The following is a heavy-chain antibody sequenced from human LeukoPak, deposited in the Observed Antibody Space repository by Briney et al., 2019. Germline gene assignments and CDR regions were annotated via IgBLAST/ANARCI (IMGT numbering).Heavy chain of an antibody. J-gene: IGHJ5*02. CDR2: INHSGST. V-gene: IGHV4-34*01. Sequence: SETLSLTCAVYGGSFSGYYWSWIRQPPGKGLEWIGEINHSGSTNYNPSLKSRVTISVDTSKNQFSLKLSSVTAADTAVYYCARDSPFDPWGQGTLVTVSS. CDR1: GGSFSGYY. D-gene: IGHD6-13*01. CDR3: ARDSPFDP.